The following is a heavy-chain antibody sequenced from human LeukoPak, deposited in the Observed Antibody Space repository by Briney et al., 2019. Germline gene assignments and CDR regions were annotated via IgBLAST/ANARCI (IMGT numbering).Heavy chain of an antibody. J-gene: IGHJ4*02. V-gene: IGHV1-2*02. Sequence: ASVTVSFKASGYTFNDYYIHWVRQAPGQGLEWMGWVNPNTGTTNYAQKFQGRVTLTRDTSISTAYMELSSLTSDDTAVYYCARQSYGSSYYFDYWGQGTLGTVS. CDR2: VNPNTGTT. CDR3: ARQSYGSSYYFDY. CDR1: GYTFNDYY. D-gene: IGHD6-6*01.